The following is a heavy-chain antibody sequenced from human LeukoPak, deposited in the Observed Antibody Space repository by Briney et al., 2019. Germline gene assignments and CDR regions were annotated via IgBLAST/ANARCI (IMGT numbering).Heavy chain of an antibody. CDR2: ISGSGGST. Sequence: GGPLRLSCAASGFTFSSFAMSWVRQAPQKGLEWVSAISGSGGSTYYADSVKGRFTISRDNAKNSLYLQMNSLRAEDTAVYYCARVRSGYVFAYWGQGTLVTVSS. D-gene: IGHD5-12*01. CDR1: GFTFSSFA. J-gene: IGHJ4*02. V-gene: IGHV3-23*01. CDR3: ARVRSGYVFAY.